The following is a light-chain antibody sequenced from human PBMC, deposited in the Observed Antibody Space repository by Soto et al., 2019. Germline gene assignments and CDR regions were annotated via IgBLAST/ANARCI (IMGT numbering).Light chain of an antibody. J-gene: IGKJ4*01. Sequence: DIPITQSPFTLSACVGDRVTISCRASQGISSWLACYQQIPGKAPKLLIYKTSNLESGVPSRFSGSGSGTEFSLTISSLQPDDFATYYCQQYQSLSLTFGGGTKVDIK. CDR1: QGISSW. CDR2: KTS. V-gene: IGKV1-5*03. CDR3: QQYQSLSLT.